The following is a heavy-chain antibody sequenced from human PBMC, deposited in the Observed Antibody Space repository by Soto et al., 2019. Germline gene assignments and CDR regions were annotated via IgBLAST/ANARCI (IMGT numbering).Heavy chain of an antibody. Sequence: SVKVSCKXSGGTFSSYAISWVRQAPGQGLEWMGGIIPIFGTANYAQKFQGRVTITADESTSTAYMELSSLRSEDTAVYYCARDPGGYYDSSGFAWFDPWGQGTLVTVSS. V-gene: IGHV1-69*13. CDR2: IIPIFGTA. J-gene: IGHJ5*02. CDR1: GGTFSSYA. D-gene: IGHD3-22*01. CDR3: ARDPGGYYDSSGFAWFDP.